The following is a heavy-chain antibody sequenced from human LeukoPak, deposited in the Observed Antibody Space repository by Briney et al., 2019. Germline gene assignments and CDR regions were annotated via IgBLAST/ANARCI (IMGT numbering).Heavy chain of an antibody. CDR2: INPNNGGT. J-gene: IGHJ6*02. CDR1: GYTFTGYY. V-gene: IGHV1-2*02. Sequence: GASVKVSCKASGYTFTGYYMHWVRQAPGQGLEWMGWINPNNGGTNYAQKFQGRVTMTRDTSITTAYMELNRLTADDTAVYFCARGHYYYGVDVWGQRTTVTVSS. CDR3: ARGHYYYGVDV.